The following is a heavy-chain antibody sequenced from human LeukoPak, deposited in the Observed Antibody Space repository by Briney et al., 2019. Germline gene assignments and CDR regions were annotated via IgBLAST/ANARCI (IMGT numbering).Heavy chain of an antibody. CDR1: GYTFTSYA. V-gene: IGHV1-3*01. J-gene: IGHJ4*02. D-gene: IGHD3-22*01. CDR2: INAGNGNT. Sequence: ASVKVSCKASGYTFTSYAIHWVRQAPGQRLEWMGWINAGNGNTKCSQKFQGRVTITRDTSASTAYMELSGLRSEDTAVYYCAKPGAYDSSGYYPPYYDYWGQGTLVTVSS. CDR3: AKPGAYDSSGYYPPYYDY.